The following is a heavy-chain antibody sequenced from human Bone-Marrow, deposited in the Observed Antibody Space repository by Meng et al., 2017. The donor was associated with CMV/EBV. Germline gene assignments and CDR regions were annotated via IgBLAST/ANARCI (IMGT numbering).Heavy chain of an antibody. V-gene: IGHV1-69*05. CDR3: ARLELRFLERAVHGTTSYYYYGMDV. CDR2: IIPIFGTA. Sequence: SVKVSCKASGGTFSSYAISWVRQAPGQGLEWMGWIIPIFGTANYAQKFQGRVTITTDESTSTAYMELSSLRSEDTAVYYCARLELRFLERAVHGTTSYYYYGMDVWGQGTTVTVSS. J-gene: IGHJ6*02. CDR1: GGTFSSYA. D-gene: IGHD3-3*01.